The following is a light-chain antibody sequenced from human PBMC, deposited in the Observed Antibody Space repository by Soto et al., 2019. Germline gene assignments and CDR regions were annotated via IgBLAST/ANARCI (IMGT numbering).Light chain of an antibody. CDR1: SSDVGTYNL. J-gene: IGLJ1*01. CDR2: EGS. V-gene: IGLV2-23*01. Sequence: QSVLTQPASVSGSPGQSITISCTGTSSDVGTYNLVSWYQQHPGKAPKLMIYEGSKRPSGVSNRFSGSKSGNTASLTISGLQAEDEADYYCCSYVGSRTSSYVFGTGTTLTVL. CDR3: CSYVGSRTSSYV.